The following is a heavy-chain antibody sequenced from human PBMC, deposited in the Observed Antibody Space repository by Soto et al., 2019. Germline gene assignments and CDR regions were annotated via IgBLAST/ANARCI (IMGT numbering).Heavy chain of an antibody. V-gene: IGHV1-69*13. D-gene: IGHD3-3*01. CDR1: GGTFSSYA. CDR3: ARDGDFWSPAYYYYGMDV. CDR2: IIPIFGTA. J-gene: IGHJ6*02. Sequence: SVKVSCKASGGTFSSYAISWVRQAPGQGLEWMGGIIPIFGTANYAQKFQGRVTITADESTSTAYMELSSLRSEDTAVYYCARDGDFWSPAYYYYGMDVWGQGTTVTVSS.